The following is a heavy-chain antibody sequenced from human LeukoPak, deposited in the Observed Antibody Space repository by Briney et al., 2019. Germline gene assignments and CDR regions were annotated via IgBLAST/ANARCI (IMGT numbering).Heavy chain of an antibody. D-gene: IGHD2-2*01. CDR1: GFTFSNAW. CDR2: IKSKTDGATT. CDR3: TTALIVVVPAADNWFDP. J-gene: IGHJ5*02. Sequence: PGGALRLSCAASGFTFSNAWMNWVRQAPGKGLEWVGRIKSKTDGATTDYAAPVKGRFTISRDDSKNTLYLQMNSLRTEDTAVYYCTTALIVVVPAADNWFDPWGQGTLVTVSS. V-gene: IGHV3-15*01.